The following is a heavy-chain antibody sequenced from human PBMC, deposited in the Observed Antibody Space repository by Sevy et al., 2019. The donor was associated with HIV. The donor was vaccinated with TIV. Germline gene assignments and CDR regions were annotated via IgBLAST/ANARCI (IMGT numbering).Heavy chain of an antibody. CDR3: ARAMRGIVLGDY. V-gene: IGHV1-18*01. CDR1: GYTFTSYG. D-gene: IGHD2-2*01. J-gene: IGHJ4*02. Sequence: ASVKVSCKASGYTFTSYGISWVRQAPGQGLEWMGWISAYNGNTTYAQKLQGRVTMTTDTSTSTAYMELRSLRSDDTAVYYCARAMRGIVLGDYWGQGTLVTVSS. CDR2: ISAYNGNT.